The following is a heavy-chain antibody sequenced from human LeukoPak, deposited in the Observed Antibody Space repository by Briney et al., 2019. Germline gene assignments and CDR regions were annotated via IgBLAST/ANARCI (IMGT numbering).Heavy chain of an antibody. CDR2: IYYSGST. CDR3: ASGGSSWNIDY. D-gene: IGHD6-13*01. J-gene: IGHJ4*02. Sequence: PSETLSLTCTVSGGSISSSSYYWGWLRQPPGKGLEWIGSIYYSGSTYYNPSLKSRVTISVDTSKNQFSLKLSSVTAADTAVYYCASGGSSWNIDYWGQGTLVTVSS. V-gene: IGHV4-39*01. CDR1: GGSISSSSYY.